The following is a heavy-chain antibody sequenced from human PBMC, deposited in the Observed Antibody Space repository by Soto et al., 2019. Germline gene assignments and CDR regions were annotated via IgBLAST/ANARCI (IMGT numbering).Heavy chain of an antibody. CDR3: ARYVDTAVRTIYYYYGMDV. V-gene: IGHV4-30-4*01. CDR1: GGSISSGDYY. CDR2: IYYSGST. D-gene: IGHD5-18*01. J-gene: IGHJ6*02. Sequence: QVQLQESGPGLVKPSQTLSLTCTVSGGSISSGDYYWSWIRQPPGKGLEWIGYIYYSGSTYYNPSLKSRVTISVDTSKNQFSLKLSSVTAADTAVYYCARYVDTAVRTIYYYYGMDVWGQGTTVTVSS.